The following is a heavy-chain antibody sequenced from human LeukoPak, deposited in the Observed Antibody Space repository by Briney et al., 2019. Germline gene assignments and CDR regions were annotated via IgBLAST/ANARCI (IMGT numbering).Heavy chain of an antibody. D-gene: IGHD6-13*01. J-gene: IGHJ4*02. V-gene: IGHV3-7*03. CDR1: GFTFSSYW. Sequence: GGSLRLSCAASGFTFSSYWMSWVRQAPGKGLEWVANIKQDGSEKYYVDSVKGRFTISRDNAKNSLYLQMNSLRAEDTAVYYCATNYPRYSSSWYYFDYWGQGTLVTVSS. CDR3: ATNYPRYSSSWYYFDY. CDR2: IKQDGSEK.